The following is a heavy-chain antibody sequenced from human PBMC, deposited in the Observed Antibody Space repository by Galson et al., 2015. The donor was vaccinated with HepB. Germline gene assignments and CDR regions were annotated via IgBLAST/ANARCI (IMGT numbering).Heavy chain of an antibody. Sequence: ALRLSCAASGFTFSSPGMHWVRQAPGKGLEWVAFIQDDGNNKYYNDFVKGRFTISRDNSRNTLYLQMNSLRAEDAAVYYCAKHWSYFDSWGQGTLVTVSS. J-gene: IGHJ4*02. V-gene: IGHV3-30*02. D-gene: IGHD3-3*01. CDR3: AKHWSYFDS. CDR2: IQDDGNNK. CDR1: GFTFSSPG.